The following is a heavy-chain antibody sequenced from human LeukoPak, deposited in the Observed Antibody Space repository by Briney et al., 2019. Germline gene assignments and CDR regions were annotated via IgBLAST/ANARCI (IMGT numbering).Heavy chain of an antibody. CDR3: ARYCSSTSCYMGYYYYMDV. CDR1: GFTFSSYW. CDR2: ISSSSSSYI. J-gene: IGHJ6*03. D-gene: IGHD2-2*02. Sequence: GGSLRLSCAASGFTFSSYWMSWARQAPGKGLEWVSSISSSSSSYIYYADSVKGRFTISRDNAKNSLYLQMNSLRAEDTAVYYCARYCSSTSCYMGYYYYMDVWGKGTTVTVSS. V-gene: IGHV3-21*01.